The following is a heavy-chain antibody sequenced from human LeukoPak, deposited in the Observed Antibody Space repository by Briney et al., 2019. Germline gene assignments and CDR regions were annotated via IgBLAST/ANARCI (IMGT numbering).Heavy chain of an antibody. J-gene: IGHJ3*02. CDR2: INSDGSST. Sequence: GGSLRLSCAASGFTFSSNWMHWVRQGPGKGLVWVSRINSDGSSTSYADSVKGRFTISRDNAKNTLYLQMNSLRAEDTAVYYCAREGFLAASDAFDIWGQGTMVTVSS. D-gene: IGHD6-6*01. CDR3: AREGFLAASDAFDI. CDR1: GFTFSSNW. V-gene: IGHV3-74*01.